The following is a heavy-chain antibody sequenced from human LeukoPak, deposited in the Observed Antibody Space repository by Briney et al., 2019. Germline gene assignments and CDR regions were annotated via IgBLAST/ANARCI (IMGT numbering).Heavy chain of an antibody. Sequence: ASVKVSCKASGYTFTSYGISWVRQAPGQGLEWMGWISAYNGNTNYAQKLQGRVTMTTETSTNTSYMELRSLRSDDTAVYYCARDLSTLSPRRFAYWGQGTLVTVSS. CDR1: GYTFTSYG. CDR3: ARDLSTLSPRRFAY. D-gene: IGHD2/OR15-2a*01. J-gene: IGHJ4*02. V-gene: IGHV1-18*01. CDR2: ISAYNGNT.